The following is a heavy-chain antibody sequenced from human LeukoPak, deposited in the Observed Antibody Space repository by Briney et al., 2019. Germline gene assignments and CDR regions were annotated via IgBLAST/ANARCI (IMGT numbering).Heavy chain of an antibody. CDR1: GGSFSGYY. D-gene: IGHD5-24*01. J-gene: IGHJ1*01. Sequence: SETLSLTCAVYGGSFSGYYWSWLRQPPGKGLEWIGEINHSGSTNYNPSLKSRVTISVDTSKNQFSLKLSSVTAADTAVYYCARGHGVGDGYNWSHGAEYFQHWGQGTLVTVSS. V-gene: IGHV4-34*01. CDR3: ARGHGVGDGYNWSHGAEYFQH. CDR2: INHSGST.